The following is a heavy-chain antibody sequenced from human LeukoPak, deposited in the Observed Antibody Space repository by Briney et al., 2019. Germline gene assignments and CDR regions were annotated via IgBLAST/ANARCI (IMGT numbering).Heavy chain of an antibody. CDR3: ARDATVTALPAYHMDV. J-gene: IGHJ6*03. Sequence: HSGRSLRLSCVASGLTFSSDAMHWVRQAPGKGLEWVAVISDDGSYKYYVDSVKGRFTISGDNSKNTLYLQMNSLRAEDTAVYYCARDATVTALPAYHMDVWGKGTTVTVSS. CDR1: GLTFSSDA. D-gene: IGHD4-17*01. V-gene: IGHV3-30*04. CDR2: ISDDGSYK.